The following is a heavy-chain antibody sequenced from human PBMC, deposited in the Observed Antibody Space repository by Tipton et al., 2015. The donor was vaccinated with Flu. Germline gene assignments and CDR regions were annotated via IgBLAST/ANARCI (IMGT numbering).Heavy chain of an antibody. CDR2: IYPGDSDT. Sequence: QLVQSGAEVKNPGESLKISCKGSGYSFTSYWIGWVRQMPGKGLEWWGIIYPGDSDTRYSPSFQGQVTISADKSISTAYLQWSSLKASDTAMYYCARRGIAAAGTQDDAFDIWGQGTMVTVSS. CDR3: ARRGIAAAGTQDDAFDI. D-gene: IGHD6-13*01. J-gene: IGHJ3*02. V-gene: IGHV5-51*01. CDR1: GYSFTSYW.